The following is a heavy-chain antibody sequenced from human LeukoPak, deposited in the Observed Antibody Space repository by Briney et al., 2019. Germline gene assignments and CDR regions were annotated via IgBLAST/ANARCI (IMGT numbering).Heavy chain of an antibody. V-gene: IGHV1-2*02. Sequence: GASVKVSCKASGYTFTGYYMHWVRQAPGQGLEWMGWINPNSGGTNYAQKFQGRVTMTRDTSISTAYMELSRLRFDDTAVYYCARTTYYDFWSGYGAFDIWGQGTMVTVSS. CDR3: ARTTYYDFWSGYGAFDI. CDR2: INPNSGGT. J-gene: IGHJ3*02. D-gene: IGHD3-3*01. CDR1: GYTFTGYY.